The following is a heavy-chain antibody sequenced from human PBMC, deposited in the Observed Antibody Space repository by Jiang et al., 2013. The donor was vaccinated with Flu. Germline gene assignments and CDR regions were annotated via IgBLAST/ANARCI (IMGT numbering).Heavy chain of an antibody. V-gene: IGHV6-1*01. CDR3: ARGFYRGNSYCLDY. CDR2: TYYRSKWNY. Sequence: QTLSLTCDISGDSVSSSSAAWVWIRQSPSRGLEWLGRTYYRSKWNYDYDPSVKSRLTINSDTPKNQFSLHLNSVTPEDTAVYYCARGFYRGNSYCLDYWGQGTLVTVSS. J-gene: IGHJ4*02. D-gene: IGHD1-26*01. CDR1: GDSVSSSSAA.